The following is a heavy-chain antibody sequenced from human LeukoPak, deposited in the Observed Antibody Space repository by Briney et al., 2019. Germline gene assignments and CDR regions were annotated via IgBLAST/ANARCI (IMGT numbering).Heavy chain of an antibody. D-gene: IGHD3-3*01. J-gene: IGHJ6*02. CDR3: ARGVDSWSGYQYYYYGMDV. V-gene: IGHV3-21*01. CDR2: ISSSSSYI. CDR1: GFTFSSYS. Sequence: GGSLRLSCEASGFTFSSYSMNWVRQAPGKGLEWVSSISSSSSYIYYADSVKGRFTISRDNAKNSLYLQMNSLRAEDTAVYYCARGVDSWSGYQYYYYGMDVWGQGTTVTVSS.